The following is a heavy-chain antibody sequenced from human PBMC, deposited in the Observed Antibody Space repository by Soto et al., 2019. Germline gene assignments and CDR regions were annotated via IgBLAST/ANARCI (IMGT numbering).Heavy chain of an antibody. V-gene: IGHV3-23*01. CDR1: GFTFSNYA. D-gene: IGHD2-2*01. CDR3: AKDTVPVATPWFDP. J-gene: IGHJ5*02. Sequence: EVQLLASGGGLVQPGGSLSLACAASGFTFSNYAMSWVRQAPGKGLEWVSTLSGSGGSTYYADSVKGRFTISRDNSKNTLYLQMNSLRAEDTAVYYCAKDTVPVATPWFDPWGQGTLVTVSS. CDR2: LSGSGGST.